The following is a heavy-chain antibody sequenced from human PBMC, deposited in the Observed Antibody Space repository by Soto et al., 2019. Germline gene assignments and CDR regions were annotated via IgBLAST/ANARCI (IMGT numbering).Heavy chain of an antibody. D-gene: IGHD2-21*01. Sequence: EVQLVESGGGLVKSGGSLRLSCAASGFTFNTYDMNWVRQAPGKGLEWVSSITTSSAYIYYADSLKGRITISRYNAKNSLFLQMNSLRAEDTAVYYCVRSGTARLLRHSWFDTGGQGTLVTVSS. CDR2: ITTSSAYI. CDR3: VRSGTARLLRHSWFDT. V-gene: IGHV3-21*01. J-gene: IGHJ5*02. CDR1: GFTFNTYD.